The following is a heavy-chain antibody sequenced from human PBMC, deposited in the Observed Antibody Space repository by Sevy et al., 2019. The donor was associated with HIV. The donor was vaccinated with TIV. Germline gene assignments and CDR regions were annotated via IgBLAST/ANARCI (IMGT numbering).Heavy chain of an antibody. CDR3: ARAQLGSIDY. V-gene: IGHV3-30-3*01. D-gene: IGHD6-13*01. J-gene: IGHJ4*02. CDR2: VSSDGSEI. Sequence: GGSLRLSWAVSGFTFSTYAMHWVRQAPGKGLECVAIVSSDGSEINYADSVKGRFTISIDNSRNTLYLQMNSPRTEDTALYYCARAQLGSIDYWGQGTLVTVSS. CDR1: GFTFSTYA.